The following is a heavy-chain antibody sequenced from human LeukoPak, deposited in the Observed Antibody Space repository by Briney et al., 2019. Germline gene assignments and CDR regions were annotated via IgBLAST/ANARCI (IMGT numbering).Heavy chain of an antibody. J-gene: IGHJ4*02. D-gene: IGHD5-18*01. CDR2: IYHSGST. CDR3: AGRSGYSYGYDY. CDR1: GYSISSGYY. V-gene: IGHV4-38-2*01. Sequence: SETLSLTCAVSGYSISSGYYWGWIRQPPGKGLEWIGSIYHSGSTYYNPSLKSRVTISVDTSKNQFSLKLSSVTAADTAVYYCAGRSGYSYGYDYWGQGTLVTVSS.